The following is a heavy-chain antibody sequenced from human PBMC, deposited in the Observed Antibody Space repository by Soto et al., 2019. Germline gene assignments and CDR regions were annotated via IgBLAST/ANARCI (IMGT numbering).Heavy chain of an antibody. Sequence: SETLSLTCTVSGGSISSSSYYWAWIRQPPGKGLEWIASINHSGSTNYNPSLKSRVTISVDTSKNQFSLKLSSVTAADTAVYYCARAYRYCSSTSCYRWYYYYYMDVWGKGTTVTVSS. CDR1: GGSISSSSYY. J-gene: IGHJ6*03. CDR3: ARAYRYCSSTSCYRWYYYYYMDV. V-gene: IGHV4-39*07. D-gene: IGHD2-2*01. CDR2: INHSGST.